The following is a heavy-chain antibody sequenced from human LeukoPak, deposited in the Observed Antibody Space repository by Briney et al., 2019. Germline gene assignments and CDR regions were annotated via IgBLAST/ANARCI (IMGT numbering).Heavy chain of an antibody. J-gene: IGHJ6*03. V-gene: IGHV4-39*07. Sequence: SETLSLTCTVSGGSLSSSSYYWAWIRQPPGKGLEWFGSIHYSGSTYYNPSLQSRVTISIDTSKNQFSLKLRFVTAADTAVYYCARVRCSGGSCPYYYYYYYMDVWGKGTTVTVSS. CDR1: GGSLSSSSYY. D-gene: IGHD2-15*01. CDR3: ARVRCSGGSCPYYYYYYYMDV. CDR2: IHYSGST.